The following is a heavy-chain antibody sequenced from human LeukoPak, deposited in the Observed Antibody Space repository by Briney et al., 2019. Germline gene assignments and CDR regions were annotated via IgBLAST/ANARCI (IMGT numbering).Heavy chain of an antibody. V-gene: IGHV4-61*01. CDR2: VYYSGRT. CDR3: VREASTSYYDSSGYYRQTETFDV. D-gene: IGHD3-22*01. CDR1: GGSVSSNTYY. J-gene: IGHJ3*01. Sequence: SETLSLTCTVSGGSVSSNTYYWNWIRKSPGKGLEWVGFVYYSGRTKYNPSLKSRVTISIDTSKNQVSLKLRSVTAADTAMYFCVREASTSYYDSSGYYRQTETFDVWGQGTMVTVSS.